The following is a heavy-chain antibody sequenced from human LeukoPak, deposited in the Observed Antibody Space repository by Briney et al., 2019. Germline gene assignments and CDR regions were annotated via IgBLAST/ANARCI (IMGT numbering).Heavy chain of an antibody. D-gene: IGHD3-10*01. J-gene: IGHJ4*02. CDR2: ISSSSSTI. V-gene: IGHV3-48*01. CDR3: ARGLYGSGSYSTFGY. CDR1: GFTFSSYS. Sequence: GGSLRLSCAASGFTFSSYSMNWVRQAPGKGLEWVSYISSSSSTIYYADSVKGRFTISRDNAKNSLYLQMNSLRAEDTAVYYCARGLYGSGSYSTFGYWGQGTLVTVSS.